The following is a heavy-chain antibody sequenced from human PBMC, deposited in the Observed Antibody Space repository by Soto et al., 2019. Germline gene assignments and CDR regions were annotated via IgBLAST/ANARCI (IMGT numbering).Heavy chain of an antibody. CDR3: ARVTRGAWYSQSLY. J-gene: IGHJ4*02. V-gene: IGHV1-18*04. Sequence: QVQLVQSGAEVKKPGASVKVSCKASGYTFTSYGISWVRQAPGQGLEWMGWISAYNGNTNIAPKLQGRVTMTTDTSTSTAYMELRSLRSDDTAVYYCARVTRGAWYSQSLYWGQGSLVNVSS. CDR2: ISAYNGNT. CDR1: GYTFTSYG. D-gene: IGHD6-13*01.